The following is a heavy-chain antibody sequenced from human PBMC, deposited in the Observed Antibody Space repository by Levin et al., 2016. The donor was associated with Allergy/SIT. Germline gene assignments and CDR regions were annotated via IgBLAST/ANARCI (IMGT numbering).Heavy chain of an antibody. D-gene: IGHD3-3*01. V-gene: IGHV3-49*04. J-gene: IGHJ4*02. CDR1: GFNVGDYG. CDR3: TRDRASEFWSESDRRDI. CDR2: IRPKSHAAST. Sequence: GGSLRLSCTASGFNVGDYGMSWVRQAPGKGLEWLGFIRPKSHAASTAYAASVKGRFSISTDDSKNIAYLQMDSLGVEDTAMYYCTRDRASEFWSESDRRDIWGQGTLVTVSS.